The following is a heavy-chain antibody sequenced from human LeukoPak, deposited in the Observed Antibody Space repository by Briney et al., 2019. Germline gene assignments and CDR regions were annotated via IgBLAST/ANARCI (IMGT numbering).Heavy chain of an antibody. D-gene: IGHD3-22*01. J-gene: IGHJ3*02. CDR2: ISSSSTTI. Sequence: GGSLRLSCVASGFTFSSYSMNWVRQAPGKGPEWVSYISSSSTTIYYADSVKGRFTISRDNAKNSLYLQMNSLRAEDTAVYYCARDGIVVNGAFDIWGQGTMVTVSS. CDR1: GFTFSSYS. V-gene: IGHV3-48*01. CDR3: ARDGIVVNGAFDI.